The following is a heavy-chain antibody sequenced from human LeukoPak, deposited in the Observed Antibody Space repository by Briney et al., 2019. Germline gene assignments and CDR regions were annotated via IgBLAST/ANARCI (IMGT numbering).Heavy chain of an antibody. J-gene: IGHJ4*02. CDR1: AGSFSGTY. Sequence: SSQTLSPTRAVYAGSFSGTYWSCIRPHPGNGMEWIGEINHSGSTNYNPSLKSRVTISVDTSKNQFSLKLSSVTAADTAVYYCARGSDWGMVVYWGQGTLVTVSS. D-gene: IGHD3-16*01. CDR2: INHSGST. V-gene: IGHV4-34*01. CDR3: ARGSDWGMVVY.